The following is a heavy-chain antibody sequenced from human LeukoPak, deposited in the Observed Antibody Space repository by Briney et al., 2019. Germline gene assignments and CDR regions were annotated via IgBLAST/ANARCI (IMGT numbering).Heavy chain of an antibody. J-gene: IGHJ6*02. CDR1: GFTFRSYA. D-gene: IGHD5-12*01. CDR3: ARGEVATTYYYGMDV. V-gene: IGHV3-21*05. Sequence: PGGSLRLSCVASGFTFRSYAMNWVRQAPGKGLEWVSYMSSDSSFINYADSVKGRSTISRDNAKNSLFLQMDSPRADDTAVYYCARGEVATTYYYGMDVWGQGTTVTVSS. CDR2: MSSDSSFI.